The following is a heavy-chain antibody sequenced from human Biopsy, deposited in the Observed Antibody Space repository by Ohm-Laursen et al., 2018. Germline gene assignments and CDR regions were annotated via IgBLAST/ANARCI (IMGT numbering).Heavy chain of an antibody. V-gene: IGHV1-69*06. Sequence: SSVKVSCKASGYTFTGYHVHWVRQAPGQGLEWLGGNIPILGTGNYAQKFQDRVTVAADTSTSTATMELRSLRSDDTAVYYCATKLTGYFHHWGQGTLVIVST. CDR3: ATKLTGYFHH. CDR1: GYTFTGYH. CDR2: NIPILGTG. J-gene: IGHJ1*01. D-gene: IGHD3-9*01.